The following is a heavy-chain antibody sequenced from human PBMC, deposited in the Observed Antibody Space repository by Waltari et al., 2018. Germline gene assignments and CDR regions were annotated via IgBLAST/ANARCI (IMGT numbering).Heavy chain of an antibody. CDR2: SVVSGWST. D-gene: IGHD2-21*02. J-gene: IGHJ1*01. CDR3: SKFSDCGADCYQYLPQ. Sequence: EVQLLESGGGLVQPGGSLRLSCAASGFPFSDYAMNWVRQVPGKGLEWVSASVVSGWSTFAADSVKGRFTISRDNSKSTLYLQMNSLRAEDTAVYYCSKFSDCGADCYQYLPQWGQGTLATVTS. CDR1: GFPFSDYA. V-gene: IGHV3-23*01.